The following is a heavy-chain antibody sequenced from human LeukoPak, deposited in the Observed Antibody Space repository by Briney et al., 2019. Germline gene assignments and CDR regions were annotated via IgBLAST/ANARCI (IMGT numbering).Heavy chain of an antibody. CDR3: ARQLAPGRVAAAKGVFDY. Sequence: GESLKISCKGSGYSFTSYWIGWVRQMPGKGLEWMGIIYPGDSDTRYSPSFQGQVTISADKSISTAYLQWSSLKASDTAMHYCARQLAPGRVAAAKGVFDYWGQGTLVTVSS. D-gene: IGHD6-13*01. V-gene: IGHV5-51*01. J-gene: IGHJ4*02. CDR2: IYPGDSDT. CDR1: GYSFTSYW.